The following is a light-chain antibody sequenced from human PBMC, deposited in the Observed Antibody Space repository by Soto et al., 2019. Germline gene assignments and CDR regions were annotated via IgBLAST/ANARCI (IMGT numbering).Light chain of an antibody. CDR2: GAS. J-gene: IGKJ2*01. CDR3: QQYNNLPPDT. CDR1: QSVNNN. V-gene: IGKV3-15*01. Sequence: EIILTQSPASLSVSPGERATLSCRASQSVNNNLAWYQQKPGQAPRLLIYGASTRATGIPGRFRGSGSGTEFTLTINSRQSEDFAVYFCQQYNNLPPDTFGQGTKLEIK.